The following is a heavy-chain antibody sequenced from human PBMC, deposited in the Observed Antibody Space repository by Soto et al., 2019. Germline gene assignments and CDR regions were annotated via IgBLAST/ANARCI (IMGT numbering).Heavy chain of an antibody. Sequence: LRLSCAASGFTFSSYSMNWVRQAPGKGLEWVSSISSSSSYIYYADSVKGRFTISRDNAKNSLYLQMNSLRAEDTAVYYCARSIVVVTTDAFDIWGQGTMVTVSS. J-gene: IGHJ3*02. CDR1: GFTFSSYS. V-gene: IGHV3-21*01. CDR2: ISSSSSYI. D-gene: IGHD3-22*01. CDR3: ARSIVVVTTDAFDI.